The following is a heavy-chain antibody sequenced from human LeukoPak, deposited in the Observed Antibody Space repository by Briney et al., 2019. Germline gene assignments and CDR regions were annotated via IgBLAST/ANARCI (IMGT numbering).Heavy chain of an antibody. CDR1: GFSFSSYW. V-gene: IGHV3-72*01. J-gene: IGHJ4*02. CDR3: ARGSYSGYGVDY. D-gene: IGHD5-12*01. Sequence: PGGSLRLSCAASGFSFSSYWMHWVRQAPGKGLEWVGRIRNKANSHTTEYAASVKGRFTVSRDDSENSLYLQMNSLKTEDTAVYYCARGSYSGYGVDYWGQGTLITVSS. CDR2: IRNKANSHTT.